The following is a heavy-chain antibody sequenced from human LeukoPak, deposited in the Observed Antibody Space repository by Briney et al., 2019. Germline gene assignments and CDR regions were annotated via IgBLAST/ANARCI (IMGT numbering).Heavy chain of an antibody. CDR3: AKYPPTETFMVDY. J-gene: IGHJ4*02. CDR1: GFTVSSNY. Sequence: PGGSLRLSCGASGFTVSSNYMSWVRQAPGKGLEWVSVIYSGGSTYYADSVKGRFTISRDNSKNTLYLRMNSLRAEDTAVYYCAKYPPTETFMVDYWGQGTLVTVSS. V-gene: IGHV3-53*01. CDR2: IYSGGST. D-gene: IGHD4-17*01.